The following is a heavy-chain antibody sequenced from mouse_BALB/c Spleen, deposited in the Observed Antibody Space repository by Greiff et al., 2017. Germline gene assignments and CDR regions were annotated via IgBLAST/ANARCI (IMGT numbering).Heavy chain of an antibody. Sequence: VKLMESGAELVRPGSSVKISCKASGYAFSSYWMNWVKQRPGQGLEWIGQIYPGDGDTNYNGKFKGKATLTADKSSSTAYMQLSSLTSEDSAVYFCARHSYFDYWGQGTTLTVSS. V-gene: IGHV1-80*01. CDR3: ARHSYFDY. CDR2: IYPGDGDT. CDR1: GYAFSSYW. J-gene: IGHJ2*01.